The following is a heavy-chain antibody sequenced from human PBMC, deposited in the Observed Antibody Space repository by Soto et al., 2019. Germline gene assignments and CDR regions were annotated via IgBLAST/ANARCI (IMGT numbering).Heavy chain of an antibody. J-gene: IGHJ4*02. CDR2: VYHRGDT. CDR3: ASARWDY. CDR1: GGSFNANW. D-gene: IGHD2-15*01. Sequence: PSETLSLTCAVSGGSFNANWWAWVRQPPGKGLEWIGEVYHRGDTNYNPSLRSRATVSVDTSKNQFSLTLRSVTAADTAIYYCASARWDYWGQGTLVTVSS. V-gene: IGHV4-34*01.